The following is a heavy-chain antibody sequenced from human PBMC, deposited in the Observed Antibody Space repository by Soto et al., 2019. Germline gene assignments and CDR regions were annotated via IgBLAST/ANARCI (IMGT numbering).Heavy chain of an antibody. CDR1: GFDFSTYA. D-gene: IGHD3-10*01. CDR2: MSHSGTST. V-gene: IGHV3-23*01. Sequence: EVQLLESGGGLVQPGGCLRLSCAASGFDFSTYAVSWVRQAPGKGLEWIAAMSHSGTSTYYVDSVKGRFTITTDVSKNTLSRQMNGLRAEDTAVYYCAKSATMATSYLDFWGQGTLVAVSS. J-gene: IGHJ4*02. CDR3: AKSATMATSYLDF.